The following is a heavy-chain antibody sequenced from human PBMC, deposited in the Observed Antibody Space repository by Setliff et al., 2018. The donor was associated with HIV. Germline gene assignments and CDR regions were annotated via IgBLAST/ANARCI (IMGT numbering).Heavy chain of an antibody. CDR1: GGSVSSGSYY. CDR3: AAGLHYYDSTGYPLTFDY. CDR2: LYFTGST. Sequence: PSETLSLTCSVSGGSVSSGSYYWGWIRQPPGKGLEWIGTLYFTGSTYYNPSLKIRVTISVDTSKNQFSLKLSSVTAADTAVYYCAAGLHYYDSTGYPLTFDYWGQGALVTVSS. V-gene: IGHV4-39*01. J-gene: IGHJ4*02. D-gene: IGHD3-22*01.